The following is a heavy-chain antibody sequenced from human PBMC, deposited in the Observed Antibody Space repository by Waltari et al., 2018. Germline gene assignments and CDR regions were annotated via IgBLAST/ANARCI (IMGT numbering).Heavy chain of an antibody. CDR1: GDSMNSRSYS. V-gene: IGHV4-39*01. CDR3: ARLDPNGFDDS. Sequence: QLQLQESGPGLVKPSETLSLTCFVSGDSMNSRSYSWGWIRQSPGRGLEWVGQMYITGLSEYNPSLRSRVSISIDRSKSQFSLMLTSLTAADTAVYRCARLDPNGFDDSWGQGTLVTVST. J-gene: IGHJ4*02. D-gene: IGHD2-8*01. CDR2: MYITGLS.